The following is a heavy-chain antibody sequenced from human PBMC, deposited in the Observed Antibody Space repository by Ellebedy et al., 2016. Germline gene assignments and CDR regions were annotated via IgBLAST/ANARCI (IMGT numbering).Heavy chain of an antibody. J-gene: IGHJ4*02. CDR3: ARVASGSYVY. Sequence: SETLSLTCTVSGGSISSSSYYWGWIRRPPGKGLEWIGSSYYSGSTYYNPSLKSRVTISVDTSKNQFSLKLSSVTAADTAVYYCARVASGSYVYWGQGTLVTVSS. CDR2: SYYSGST. CDR1: GGSISSSSYY. D-gene: IGHD1-26*01. V-gene: IGHV4-39*01.